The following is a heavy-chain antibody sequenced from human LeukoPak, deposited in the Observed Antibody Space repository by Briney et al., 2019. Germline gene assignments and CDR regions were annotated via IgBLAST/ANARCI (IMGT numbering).Heavy chain of an antibody. CDR1: GFSLSTSGMC. V-gene: IGHV2-70*11. CDR3: ARIDEYYYYMDV. Sequence: QTLSLTCTFSGFSLSTSGMCVSWIRQPPGKALEWLARIDWDDDKYYSTSLKTRLTISKDTSKNQVVLTMTNMDPVDTATDYRARIDEYYYYMDVWGKGTTVTVSS. J-gene: IGHJ6*03. CDR2: IDWDDDK.